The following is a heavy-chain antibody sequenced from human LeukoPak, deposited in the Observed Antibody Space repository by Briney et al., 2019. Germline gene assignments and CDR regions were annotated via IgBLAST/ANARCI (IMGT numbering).Heavy chain of an antibody. CDR1: GFTFSSYT. D-gene: IGHD5-18*01. Sequence: GGSLRLSCAASGFTFSSYTMNWVRRVPGKGLEWVSYITSSSSIMSYADSVKGRFTISRDNARNSLFLQMNSLRDEDTAVYYCARYSYGSLDYWGQGTLVTVSS. CDR2: ITSSSSIM. J-gene: IGHJ4*02. V-gene: IGHV3-48*02. CDR3: ARYSYGSLDY.